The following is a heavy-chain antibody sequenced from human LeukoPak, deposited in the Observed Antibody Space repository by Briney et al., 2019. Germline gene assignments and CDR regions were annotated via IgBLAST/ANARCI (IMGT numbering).Heavy chain of an antibody. CDR2: ISYDGSNK. J-gene: IGHJ6*04. CDR3: ARLDV. V-gene: IGHV3-30*03. CDR1: GFTFSSYS. Sequence: GGSLRLSCAASGFTFSSYSMNWVRQAPGKGLEWVAVISYDGSNKYYADSVKGRFTISRDNSKNTLYLQMNSLRAEDTAVYYCARLDVWGKGTTVTVSS.